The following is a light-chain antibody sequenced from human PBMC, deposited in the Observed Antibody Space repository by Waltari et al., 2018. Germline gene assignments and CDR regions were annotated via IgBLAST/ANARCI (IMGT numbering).Light chain of an antibody. V-gene: IGKV3-20*01. CDR3: QKYGTLPAT. J-gene: IGKJ1*01. CDR1: QNIRIY. Sequence: EIVLTQSPGTLSLSPGERVTLSCRASQNIRIYLAWYQQKPGQPPRLRIYEASRRATGIPGRFSGSGSGTGFSLTISRLEPEDFGVYYCQKYGTLPATFGQGTKVEIK. CDR2: EAS.